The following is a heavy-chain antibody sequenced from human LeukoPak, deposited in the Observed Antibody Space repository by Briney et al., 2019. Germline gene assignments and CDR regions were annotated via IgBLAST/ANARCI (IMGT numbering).Heavy chain of an antibody. Sequence: SETLSLTCAVYGGSFSGYYWSWICQPPGKGLKWIGEINHSGSTNYNPSLKSRVTISVDTSKNQFSLKLSSVTAADTAVYFCARQVGSGNYFTAPYLDYWGPGCPGHRLL. V-gene: IGHV4-34*01. D-gene: IGHD3-22*01. CDR2: INHSGST. CDR1: GGSFSGYY. J-gene: IGHJ4*02. CDR3: ARQVGSGNYFTAPYLDY.